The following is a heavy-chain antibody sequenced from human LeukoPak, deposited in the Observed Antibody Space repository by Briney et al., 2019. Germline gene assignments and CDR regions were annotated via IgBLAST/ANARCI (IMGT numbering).Heavy chain of an antibody. CDR3: ATLTTPGWFNP. CDR1: GYTFTSNY. J-gene: IGHJ5*02. CDR2: ISPSGGST. V-gene: IGHV1-46*01. D-gene: IGHD1-1*01. Sequence: ASVKVSCKAFGYTFTSNYMHWVRQAPGQGPEWMGVISPSGGSTTYAQKFQGRVTLTRDMSTSTDYLELSSLRSEDTAVYYCATLTTPGWFNPWGQGTLVTVSS.